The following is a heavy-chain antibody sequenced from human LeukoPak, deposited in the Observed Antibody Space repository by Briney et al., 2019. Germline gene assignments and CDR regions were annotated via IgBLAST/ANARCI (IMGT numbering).Heavy chain of an antibody. CDR2: ISSSSSYI. D-gene: IGHD3-22*01. V-gene: IGHV3-21*01. Sequence: GGSLRLSCAASGFTFSSYSMNWVRQAPGKGLEWVSSISSSSSYIYYAGSVKGRFTVSRDNAKNSLYLQMNSLRAEDTAVYYCARDYSPPHYYDSSGYFDSWGQGTLVTVSS. J-gene: IGHJ4*02. CDR1: GFTFSSYS. CDR3: ARDYSPPHYYDSSGYFDS.